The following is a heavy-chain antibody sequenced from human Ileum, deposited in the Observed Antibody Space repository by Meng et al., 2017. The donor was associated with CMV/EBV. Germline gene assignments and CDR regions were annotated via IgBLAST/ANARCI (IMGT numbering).Heavy chain of an antibody. J-gene: IGHJ4*02. V-gene: IGHV7-4-1*02. D-gene: IGHD6-13*01. CDR2: INTNTGNP. CDR3: TRGAGAHSAKYNY. CDR1: GYDFMTYG. Sequence: TTSGYDFMTYGINWVREAPGQRLEWMGWINTNTGNPTYAPDFTGRFLFSLDASVSTAYLQISGLRAEDTAVYYCTRGAGAHSAKYNYWGQGTLVTVSS.